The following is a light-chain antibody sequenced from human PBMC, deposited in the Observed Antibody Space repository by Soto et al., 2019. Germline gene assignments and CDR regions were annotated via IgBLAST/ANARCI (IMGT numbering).Light chain of an antibody. V-gene: IGKV4-1*01. Sequence: DIVMTQSPDSLAVSLGERATINCKSSQSVLYSSNNKNYLAWYQQKPGQPPKLLIHWASTRESGVPDRFSGSGSGTEFTLTISSLQAEDVAVYYCQQYYSSPPTFGGGTKVEIK. J-gene: IGKJ4*01. CDR2: WAS. CDR3: QQYYSSPPT. CDR1: QSVLYSSNNKNY.